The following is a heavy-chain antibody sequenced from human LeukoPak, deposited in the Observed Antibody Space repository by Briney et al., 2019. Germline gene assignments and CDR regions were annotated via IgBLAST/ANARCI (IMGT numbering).Heavy chain of an antibody. J-gene: IGHJ3*02. CDR1: GFTFSDYG. CDR3: ALMVRGVMGAFDI. V-gene: IGHV3-30*02. Sequence: GGSLRLSCAASGFTFSDYGMHWVRQPPGNGLEWVAFIRYDGSDEYYADSVKGRFTISRDNSKNTLYLQMNSLRAEDTAVYYCALMVRGVMGAFDIWGQGTMVTVSS. CDR2: IRYDGSDE. D-gene: IGHD3-10*01.